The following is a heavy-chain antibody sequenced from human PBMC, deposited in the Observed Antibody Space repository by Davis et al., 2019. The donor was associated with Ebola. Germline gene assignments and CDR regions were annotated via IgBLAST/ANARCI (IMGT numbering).Heavy chain of an antibody. J-gene: IGHJ3*02. CDR1: GYIFTNYG. CDR2: ISAHSGDT. CDR3: ARDFAVLVAGTSAGGFDM. V-gene: IGHV1-18*01. Sequence: ASVKVSCKASGYIFTNYGVTWLRQAPGQGLEWMGWISAHSGDTNYSQKLQARVTITSDTSASTAYMELSSLRSEDTAVYYCARDFAVLVAGTSAGGFDMWGQGTMVTVSS. D-gene: IGHD6-19*01.